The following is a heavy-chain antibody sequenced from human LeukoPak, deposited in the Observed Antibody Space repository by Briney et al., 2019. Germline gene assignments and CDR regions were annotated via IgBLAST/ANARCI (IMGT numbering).Heavy chain of an antibody. D-gene: IGHD3-22*01. CDR2: IYYSGST. Sequence: PSETLSLTCTVSGGSISSSSYYWGWIRQPPGKGLEWIGSIYYSGSTYYNPSLKSRVTISVDTSKNHFSLKLSSVTAADTAVYYCAREAHYYDSSGYYWGYYFDYWGQGTLVTVSS. J-gene: IGHJ4*02. CDR1: GGSISSSSYY. CDR3: AREAHYYDSSGYYWGYYFDY. V-gene: IGHV4-39*02.